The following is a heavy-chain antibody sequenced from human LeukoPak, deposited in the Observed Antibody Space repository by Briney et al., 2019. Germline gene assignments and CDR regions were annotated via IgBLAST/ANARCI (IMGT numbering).Heavy chain of an antibody. Sequence: SETLSLTCTVSGGSISSYYWSWIRQPPGKGLEWIGYIYYSGSTNYNPSLKSRVPISVDTSKNQFSLKLSSVTAADTAVYYCARDKVRGASYDYVWGSYRPGHDAFDIWGQGTMVTVSS. J-gene: IGHJ3*02. CDR3: ARDKVRGASYDYVWGSYRPGHDAFDI. CDR1: GGSISSYY. D-gene: IGHD3-16*02. V-gene: IGHV4-59*01. CDR2: IYYSGST.